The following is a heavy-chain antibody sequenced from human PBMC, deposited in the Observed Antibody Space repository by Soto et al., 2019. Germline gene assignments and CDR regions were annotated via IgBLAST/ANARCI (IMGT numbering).Heavy chain of an antibody. D-gene: IGHD2-2*01. V-gene: IGHV1-18*01. CDR1: GYTSTSYG. Sequence: ASVKVSFKASGYTSTSYGISWVRQAPGQGLEWMGWISAYNGNTNYAQKLQGRVTMTTDTSTSTAYMELRSLRSDDTAVYYCARARRGGLPDDAFDIWGQGTMVTVSS. CDR2: ISAYNGNT. J-gene: IGHJ3*02. CDR3: ARARRGGLPDDAFDI.